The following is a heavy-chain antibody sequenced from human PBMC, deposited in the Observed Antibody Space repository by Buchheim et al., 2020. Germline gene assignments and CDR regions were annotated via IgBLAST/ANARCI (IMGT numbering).Heavy chain of an antibody. CDR2: INHSGST. Sequence: QVQLQQWGAGLLKPSETLSLTCAVYGGSFSGYYWSWIRQPPGKGLEWIGEINHSGSTNYNPSLKSRVTISVDTSKNQFSLKLSSVTAADTAVYYCARGGLSITIFGVVIPEDYYYGMDVWGQGTT. J-gene: IGHJ6*02. CDR1: GGSFSGYY. CDR3: ARGGLSITIFGVVIPEDYYYGMDV. D-gene: IGHD3-3*01. V-gene: IGHV4-34*01.